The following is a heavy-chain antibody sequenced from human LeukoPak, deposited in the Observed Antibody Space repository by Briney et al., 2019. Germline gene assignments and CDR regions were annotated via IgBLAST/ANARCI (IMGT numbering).Heavy chain of an antibody. Sequence: GGSLRLSCAASGFTFSSYSMNWVRQAPWKGLEWVSSISSSSSYIYYADSVKGRFTISRDNAKNSLYLQMNSLRAEDTAVYYCARVSQGYYFDYWGQGTLVTVSS. V-gene: IGHV3-21*01. CDR1: GFTFSSYS. J-gene: IGHJ4*02. CDR2: ISSSSSYI. CDR3: ARVSQGYYFDY.